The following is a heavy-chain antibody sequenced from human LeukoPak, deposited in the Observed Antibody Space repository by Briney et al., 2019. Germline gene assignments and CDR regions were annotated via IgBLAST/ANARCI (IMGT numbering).Heavy chain of an antibody. CDR1: GFTFSSYW. CDR3: ATGITTGEGI. D-gene: IGHD1-7*01. J-gene: IGHJ4*02. CDR2: ISGSGGST. Sequence: PGGSLRLSCAASGFTFSSYWMSWVRQAPGKGLEWVSAISGSGGSTYYADSVKGRFTISRDNSKNTLYLQMNSLRAEDTAIYYCATGITTGEGIWGQGTLVTVSS. V-gene: IGHV3-23*01.